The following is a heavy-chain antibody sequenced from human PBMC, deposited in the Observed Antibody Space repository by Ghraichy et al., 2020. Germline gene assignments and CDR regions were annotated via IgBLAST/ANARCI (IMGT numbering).Heavy chain of an antibody. V-gene: IGHV3-23*01. CDR1: GFTFGTYA. CDR3: ARENMSTWFLFDY. D-gene: IGHD6-13*01. J-gene: IGHJ4*02. Sequence: GESLNISCAASGFTFGTYAMGWVRQAPGKGLEWVATISGGAATNTFFGGSVEGRFTISRDASQNRVFLQMNSLRAGETAVYYFARENMSTWFLFDYWGQGTLVTVSS. CDR2: ISGGAATNT.